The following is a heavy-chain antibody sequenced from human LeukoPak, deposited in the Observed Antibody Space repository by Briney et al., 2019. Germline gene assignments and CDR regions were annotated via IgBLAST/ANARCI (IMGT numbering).Heavy chain of an antibody. CDR3: AKDRGWELLFFDY. Sequence: PGGSLRLSCAASGITFRNSGIHWVRQAPGKGLEWVAFIRYDGSIQYYADSVKGRFTISRDNSKNTLYLQMNSLRAEDTAVYYCAKDRGWELLFFDYWGQGTLVTVSS. CDR2: IRYDGSIQ. V-gene: IGHV3-30*02. CDR1: GITFRNSG. D-gene: IGHD1-26*01. J-gene: IGHJ4*02.